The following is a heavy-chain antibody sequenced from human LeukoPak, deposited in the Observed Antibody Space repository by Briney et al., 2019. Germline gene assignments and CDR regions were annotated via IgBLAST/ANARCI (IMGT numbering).Heavy chain of an antibody. CDR3: AAPGDSSSFNY. CDR2: ISYDGSNK. Sequence: PGRSLRLPCAASGFTFSSYAMHWVRQAPGKGLEWVAVISYDGSNKYYADSVKGRFTISRDNSKNTLYLQMNSLRAEDTAVYYCAAPGDSSSFNYWGQGTLVTVSS. D-gene: IGHD6-13*01. J-gene: IGHJ4*02. V-gene: IGHV3-30*01. CDR1: GFTFSSYA.